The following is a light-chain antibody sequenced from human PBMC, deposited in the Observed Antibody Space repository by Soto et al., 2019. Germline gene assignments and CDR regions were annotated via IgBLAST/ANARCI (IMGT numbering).Light chain of an antibody. CDR2: GAS. Sequence: EIVLTQSPGTLSLSPGERATLSCRASQSVSNNYLAWYQQKPGQAPRLLIYGASNRATGIPDRFSGSGSGTDSTLTISRLEPEDFAVYYCQQYGSSGTFGQGTKWKSN. V-gene: IGKV3-20*01. J-gene: IGKJ1*01. CDR1: QSVSNNY. CDR3: QQYGSSGT.